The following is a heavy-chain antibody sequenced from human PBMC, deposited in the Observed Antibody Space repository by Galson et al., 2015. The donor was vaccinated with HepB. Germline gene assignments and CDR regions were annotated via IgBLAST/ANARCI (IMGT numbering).Heavy chain of an antibody. D-gene: IGHD7-27*01. CDR1: GFTVSSNY. CDR3: ATTWDYYYGMDV. Sequence: LRLSCAASGFTVSSNYMSWVRQAPGKGLEWVSVIYSGGSTYYADSVKGRFTISRDNSKNTLYLQMNSLRAEDTAVYYCATTWDYYYGMDVWGQGTTVTVSS. V-gene: IGHV3-53*01. J-gene: IGHJ6*02. CDR2: IYSGGST.